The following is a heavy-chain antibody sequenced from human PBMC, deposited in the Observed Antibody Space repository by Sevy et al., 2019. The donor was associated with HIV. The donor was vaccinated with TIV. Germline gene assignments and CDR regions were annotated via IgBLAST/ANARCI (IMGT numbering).Heavy chain of an antibody. CDR1: GFTFSSYA. CDR2: ISGSGGST. J-gene: IGHJ4*02. D-gene: IGHD3-10*01. Sequence: GGSLRLSCAASGFTFSSYAMTWVRQAPGKGLEWVSAISGSGGSTYYADSVKGRFTISRDNSENTLYLQKNSLRAGDTAVYYCAKESPMVRGVYFDYWGQGTLVTVSS. CDR3: AKESPMVRGVYFDY. V-gene: IGHV3-23*01.